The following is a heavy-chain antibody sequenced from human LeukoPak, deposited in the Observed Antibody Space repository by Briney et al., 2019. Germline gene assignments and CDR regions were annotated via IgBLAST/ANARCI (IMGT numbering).Heavy chain of an antibody. J-gene: IGHJ5*02. Sequence: GGSLRLSCAVSGFTFSSYWMSWVRQAPGKGLEWVSSISSTSSYIYYADSVKGRFTISRDNAKNSLYLQMNSLRAEDTAVYYCARVPNWNSVNWFDPWGQGTLVTVSS. CDR1: GFTFSSYW. CDR3: ARVPNWNSVNWFDP. D-gene: IGHD1-7*01. CDR2: ISSTSSYI. V-gene: IGHV3-21*01.